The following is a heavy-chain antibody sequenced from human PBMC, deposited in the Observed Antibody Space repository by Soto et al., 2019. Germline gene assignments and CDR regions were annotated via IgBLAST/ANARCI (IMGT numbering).Heavy chain of an antibody. CDR3: IVGGSPYYFDY. V-gene: IGHV3-73*01. Sequence: EVQLVESGGGLVQPGGSLKLSCAASGFIFSGSAVSWVRQASGKGLEWVGGILSKAGNSETAYPASMKSRFTIPREDSEKMAFFQMNALDTDVKALYYCIVGGSPYYFDYWGQGTLVAVSS. CDR1: GFIFSGSA. CDR2: ILSKAGNSET. J-gene: IGHJ4*02. D-gene: IGHD2-15*01.